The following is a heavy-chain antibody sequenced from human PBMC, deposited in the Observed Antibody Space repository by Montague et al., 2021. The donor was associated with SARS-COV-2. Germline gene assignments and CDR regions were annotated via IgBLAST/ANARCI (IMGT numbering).Heavy chain of an antibody. CDR2: IYYSGST. Sequence: SETLSLTCTVSGGSISSYYWSWIRQPPGKGLEWIGYIYYSGSTNYNPSLKSRVTISVDTSKNQFSLKLSSVTAADTAVYYCVRGGGWMGNAFDIWGQGTMVTVSS. CDR1: GGSISSYY. V-gene: IGHV4-59*01. CDR3: VRGGGWMGNAFDI. J-gene: IGHJ3*02. D-gene: IGHD6-19*01.